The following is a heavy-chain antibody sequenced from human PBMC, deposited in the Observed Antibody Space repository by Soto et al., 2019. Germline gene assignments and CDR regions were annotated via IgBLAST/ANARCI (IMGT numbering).Heavy chain of an antibody. CDR1: GYTFTNYG. CDR3: ARTTVTASYYYMDV. Sequence: VKVSCKASGYTFTNYGFTWLRQAPGQGLEWLGWISTYNGNTKYAQKVQGRLTMTTDTPTSTANMELTSLRSDDTALYYCARTTVTASYYYMDVWGKGSTVTVSS. J-gene: IGHJ6*03. CDR2: ISTYNGNT. D-gene: IGHD4-17*01. V-gene: IGHV1-18*01.